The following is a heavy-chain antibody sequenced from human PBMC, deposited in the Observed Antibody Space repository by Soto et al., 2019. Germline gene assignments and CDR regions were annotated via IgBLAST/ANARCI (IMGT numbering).Heavy chain of an antibody. Sequence: QVQLVQSGAEVKKPGSSVKVSCKASGGTFSSYAISCVRQAPGQGLEWMGGIIPISGTANYAQKFQDSVTIIAAQYTSTAYSVPRSLRSLDTAVYYGAAVVYSGGSCYSFYDGMVVWGKGPTVTLSS. V-gene: IGHV1-69*12. CDR2: IIPISGTA. J-gene: IGHJ6*04. D-gene: IGHD2-15*01. CDR1: GGTFSSYA. CDR3: AAVVYSGGSCYSFYDGMVV.